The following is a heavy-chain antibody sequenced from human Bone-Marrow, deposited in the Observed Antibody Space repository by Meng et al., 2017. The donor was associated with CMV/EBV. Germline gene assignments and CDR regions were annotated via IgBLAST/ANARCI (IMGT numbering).Heavy chain of an antibody. CDR1: GFTFSSYA. CDR3: ARAIAAADPFFDY. CDR2: IYSGGST. V-gene: IGHV3-53*01. J-gene: IGHJ4*02. Sequence: GESLKISCAASGFTFSSYAMHWVRQAPGKGLEWVSVIYSGGSTYYADSVKGRFTISRDNSKNTLYLQMNSLRAEDTAVYYCARAIAAADPFFDYWGQGTLVTVSS. D-gene: IGHD6-13*01.